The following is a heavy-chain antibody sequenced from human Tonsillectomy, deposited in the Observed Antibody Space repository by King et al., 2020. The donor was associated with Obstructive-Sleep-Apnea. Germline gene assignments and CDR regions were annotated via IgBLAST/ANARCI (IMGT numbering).Heavy chain of an antibody. Sequence: VQLVESGGDLVKSGGSLRLSCAASGFTFSDYYMSWIRQAPGKGLEWVSSITSSLSNIYYADSVRGRFTISRDNAKNSLFLQMNSLRAEDTAVYYCARRSSSWSFDYWGRGTLVTVPS. CDR1: GFTFSDYY. J-gene: IGHJ4*02. CDR3: ARRSSSWSFDY. CDR2: ITSSLSNI. V-gene: IGHV3-11*01. D-gene: IGHD6-13*01.